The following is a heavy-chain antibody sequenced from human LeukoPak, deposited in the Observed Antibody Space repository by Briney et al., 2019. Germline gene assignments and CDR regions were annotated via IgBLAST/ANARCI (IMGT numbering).Heavy chain of an antibody. CDR1: GYTFTGYY. J-gene: IGHJ6*02. V-gene: IGHV1-2*02. Sequence: ASVKVSCKASGYTFTGYYMHWVRQAPGQGLEWMGWINPNSGGTNYAQKFQGRVTMTRDTSISTAYMELSRLRSDDTAVYYCASATVIYGSGSYCIPDYYYGMDVWGQGTTVTVSS. CDR3: ASATVIYGSGSYCIPDYYYGMDV. CDR2: INPNSGGT. D-gene: IGHD3-10*01.